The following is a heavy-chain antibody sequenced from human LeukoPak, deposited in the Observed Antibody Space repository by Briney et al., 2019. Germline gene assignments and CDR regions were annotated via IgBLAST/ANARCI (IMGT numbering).Heavy chain of an antibody. J-gene: IGHJ3*02. CDR1: GFTVSSNY. D-gene: IGHD2-2*01. V-gene: IGHV3-66*02. CDR3: ARTMVVPGTTDAFDI. Sequence: GGSLRLSCAASGFTVSSNYMSWVRQVPVKGLEWVAVIYSGGNTYYADSVKGRLTISRDNSKNTLYLQMNSLRAEDTAVYYCARTMVVPGTTDAFDIWGQGTMVTVSS. CDR2: IYSGGNT.